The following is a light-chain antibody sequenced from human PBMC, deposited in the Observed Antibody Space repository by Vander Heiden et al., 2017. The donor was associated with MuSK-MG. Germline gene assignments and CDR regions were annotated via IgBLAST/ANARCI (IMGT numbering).Light chain of an antibody. V-gene: IGLV2-14*03. J-gene: IGLJ2*01. CDR3: SSYKKTSLGVV. Sequence: QPASVSGSPGQSITISCSGTSNDVGGYNYVSWYQQHPGEVPKLIIFDVSNRPSGVSDRFSGSKSGNTASLIISGLQAEDEADYYCSSYKKTSLGVVFGGGTKLTVL. CDR1: SNDVGGYNY. CDR2: DVS.